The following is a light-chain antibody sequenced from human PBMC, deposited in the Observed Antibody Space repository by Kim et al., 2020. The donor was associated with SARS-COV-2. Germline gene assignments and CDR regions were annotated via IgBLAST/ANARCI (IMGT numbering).Light chain of an antibody. CDR2: LGS. Sequence: EPASISCRSSQSLLHSNGYNYLDWYLQKPGQSPQLLIYLGSNRASGVPDRFSGSGSGTDFTLKISRVEAEDVGVYYCMQALQTQYTFGQGTKLEIK. CDR1: QSLLHSNGYNY. V-gene: IGKV2-28*01. J-gene: IGKJ2*01. CDR3: MQALQTQYT.